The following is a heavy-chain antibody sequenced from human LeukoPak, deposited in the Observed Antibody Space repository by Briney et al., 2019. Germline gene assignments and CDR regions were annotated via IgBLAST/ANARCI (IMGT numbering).Heavy chain of an antibody. J-gene: IGHJ4*02. CDR3: ARVIQVIHPGY. V-gene: IGHV1-2*02. CDR1: GYTFTGYY. D-gene: IGHD2-21*01. Sequence: ASVKVSCKASGYTFTGYYMHWVGQAPGQGLEWMGWINPNSGGTNYAQKFQGRATMTRDTSISTAYMELSRLRSDDTAVYYCARVIQVIHPGYWGQGTLVTVSS. CDR2: INPNSGGT.